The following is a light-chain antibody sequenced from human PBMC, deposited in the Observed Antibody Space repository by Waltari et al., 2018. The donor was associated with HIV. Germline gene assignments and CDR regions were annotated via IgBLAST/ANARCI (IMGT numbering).Light chain of an antibody. V-gene: IGKV1-39*01. CDR1: QSVNTY. J-gene: IGKJ1*01. CDR3: QQSYSTPPT. Sequence: DIQMTQSPSSLSASVGDRITITCRASQSVNTYLNWYQHKSGEAPKLLIYAASNLQSGVPSRFSGSGFGTDFTLTISSLQPEDFATYYCQQSYSTPPTFGQGTKVEIK. CDR2: AAS.